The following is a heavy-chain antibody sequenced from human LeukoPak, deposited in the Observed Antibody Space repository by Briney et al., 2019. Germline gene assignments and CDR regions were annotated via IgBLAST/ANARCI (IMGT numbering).Heavy chain of an antibody. V-gene: IGHV1-46*01. D-gene: IGHD6-13*01. CDR3: ASESSTPTGNDAFDI. J-gene: IGHJ3*02. CDR1: GYTFTGYY. Sequence: ASVKVSCKASGYTFTGYYMHWVRQAPGQGLEWMGIINPSGGSTSYAQKFQGRVTMTRDTSTSTVYMELSSLRSEDTAVYYCASESSTPTGNDAFDIWGQGTMVTVSS. CDR2: INPSGGST.